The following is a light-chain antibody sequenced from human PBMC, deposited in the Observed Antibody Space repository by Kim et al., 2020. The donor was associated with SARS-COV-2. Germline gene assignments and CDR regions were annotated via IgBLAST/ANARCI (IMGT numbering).Light chain of an antibody. CDR3: QQYHDAPWT. CDR1: QDIIKY. CDR2: DAS. V-gene: IGKV1-33*01. Sequence: ASVGDRVIITCQARQDIIKYLYWYQHKPGKAPKVLIYDASNLEAGVPSRFSGRRSGTVFTFTISSLQPEDFATYYCQQYHDAPWTFGQGTKVDIK. J-gene: IGKJ1*01.